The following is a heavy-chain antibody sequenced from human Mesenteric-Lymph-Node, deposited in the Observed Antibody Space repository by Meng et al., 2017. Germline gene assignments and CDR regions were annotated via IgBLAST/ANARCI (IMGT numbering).Heavy chain of an antibody. CDR2: IYPGDSDT. J-gene: IGHJ4*02. CDR1: GYSFTSYW. CDR3: ARRGRYCSSTTCYDNYFDY. V-gene: IGHV5-51*01. Sequence: GESLKISCKGSGYSFTSYWIGWVRQMPGKGLEWMGIIYPGDSDTRYSPSFQGQVTISADKSISTAYLQWSSLKASDTAMYYCARRGRYCSSTTCYDNYFDYWGQGTLVTVS. D-gene: IGHD2-2*01.